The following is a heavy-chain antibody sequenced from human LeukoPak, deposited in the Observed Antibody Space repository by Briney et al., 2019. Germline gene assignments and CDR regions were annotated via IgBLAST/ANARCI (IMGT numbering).Heavy chain of an antibody. V-gene: IGHV3-9*03. CDR2: ISWNSGSI. CDR1: GFTFDDYA. CDR3: AEDRFSSTMNAFDI. J-gene: IGHJ3*02. Sequence: PGRSLRLSCAASGFTFDDYAMHWVRQAPGKGLEWVSGISWNSGSIGYADSVKGRFTISRDNAKNSLYLQMNSLRAEDMALYYCAEDRFSSTMNAFDIWGQGTMVTVSS. D-gene: IGHD2-2*01.